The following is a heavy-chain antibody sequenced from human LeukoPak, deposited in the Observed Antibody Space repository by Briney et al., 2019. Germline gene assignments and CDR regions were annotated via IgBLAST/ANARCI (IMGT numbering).Heavy chain of an antibody. D-gene: IGHD6-13*01. J-gene: IGHJ4*02. V-gene: IGHV4-59*01. CDR3: ARVLQYSSSWRFDY. CDR1: GGSISSYY. CDR2: FYYSGST. Sequence: SETLSLTCTVSGGSISSYYWSWIRQPPGKGLEWIGYFYYSGSTNYNPSLKSRVTISVDTSKNQFSLKLSSVTAADTAVYYCARVLQYSSSWRFDYWGQGTLVTVSS.